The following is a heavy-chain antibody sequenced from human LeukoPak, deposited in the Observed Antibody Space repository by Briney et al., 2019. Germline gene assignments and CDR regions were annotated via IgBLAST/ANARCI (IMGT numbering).Heavy chain of an antibody. J-gene: IGHJ4*02. CDR2: INHSGST. D-gene: IGHD3-22*01. CDR1: GVAFSGYY. CDR3: ASRVSSGYYSRDY. V-gene: IGHV4-34*01. Sequence: SETLSLTCAVYGVAFSGYYWSWIRQPPGKGLEWIGEINHSGSTNYNPSLKSRVTISVDTSKNQFSLKLSSVTAADTAVYYCASRVSSGYYSRDYWGQGTLVTVSS.